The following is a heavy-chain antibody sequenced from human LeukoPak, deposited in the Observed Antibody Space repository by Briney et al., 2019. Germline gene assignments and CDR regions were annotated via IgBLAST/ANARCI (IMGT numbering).Heavy chain of an antibody. CDR3: ARVLMVYAEGIFDY. CDR2: INWNGGST. D-gene: IGHD2-8*01. Sequence: PGGSLRLSCAASGFTFDDYGMSWVRQAPGKGLEWVSGINWNGGSTGYADSVKGRFTISGDNAKNSLYLQMNSLRAEDTAVYYCARVLMVYAEGIFDYWGQGTLVTVSS. V-gene: IGHV3-20*04. J-gene: IGHJ4*02. CDR1: GFTFDDYG.